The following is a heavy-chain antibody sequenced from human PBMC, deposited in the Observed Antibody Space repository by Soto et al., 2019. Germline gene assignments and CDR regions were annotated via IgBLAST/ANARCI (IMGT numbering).Heavy chain of an antibody. CDR1: GFTFKTYD. V-gene: IGHV3-13*01. J-gene: IGHJ4*02. Sequence: GGSLTLSCVTSGFTFKTYDMYWVRQVPGQGLEWVSGIGTLRDTYYSAAVAGRFVVSRENGRNSVYLQMNSLRAEDTAVYYCARDTKTYYDSSGPGVYWGQGTLVTVSS. CDR3: ARDTKTYYDSSGPGVY. CDR2: IGTLRDT. D-gene: IGHD3-22*01.